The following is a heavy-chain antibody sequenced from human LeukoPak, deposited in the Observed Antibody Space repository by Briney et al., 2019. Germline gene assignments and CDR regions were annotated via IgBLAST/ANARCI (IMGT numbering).Heavy chain of an antibody. CDR1: GFTLSSFG. D-gene: IGHD3-9*01. Sequence: GESLRLSCAASGFTLSSFGMSWVRQAPGKGLEWVSAISGSSGRTYYADAVKGRFTVSRDISKNTVSLQMNRLRADDTAMYHCGKDRFYDILTGYPDYWGQGTLVTVSS. CDR2: ISGSSGRT. V-gene: IGHV3-23*01. J-gene: IGHJ4*02. CDR3: GKDRFYDILTGYPDY.